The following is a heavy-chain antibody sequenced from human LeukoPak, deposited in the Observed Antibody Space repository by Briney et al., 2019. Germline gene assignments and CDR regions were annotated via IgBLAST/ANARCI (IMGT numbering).Heavy chain of an antibody. CDR1: GFPFSTYA. Sequence: GGSLRLSCAASGFPFSTYAMSWVRQAPGKGLEWVSAISDSGDTTYYADSVKGRFTISRDNSKDTLFLQMNRLRAEDTAVYYCAKFGGPFIYWGQGTLVTVS. D-gene: IGHD3-10*01. V-gene: IGHV3-23*01. J-gene: IGHJ4*02. CDR2: ISDSGDTT. CDR3: AKFGGPFIY.